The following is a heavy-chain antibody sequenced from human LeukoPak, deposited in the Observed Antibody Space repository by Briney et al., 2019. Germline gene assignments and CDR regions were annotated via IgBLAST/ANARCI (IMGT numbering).Heavy chain of an antibody. V-gene: IGHV4-39*07. CDR2: IFYTGKT. CDR3: ARDFLSTGTTGDAFDI. CDR1: GGSVYTSDYY. Sequence: SETLSLTCTVSGGSVYTSDYYWGWVRQPPGKGPEWIGDIFYTGKTNYNPSLKSRVSISIDTSKNQFSLKLTSVTAADTAVYYCARDFLSTGTTGDAFDIWGQGTMVTVSS. J-gene: IGHJ3*02. D-gene: IGHD1-7*01.